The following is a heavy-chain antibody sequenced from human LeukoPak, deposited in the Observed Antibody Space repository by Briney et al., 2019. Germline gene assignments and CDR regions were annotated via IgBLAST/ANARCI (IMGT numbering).Heavy chain of an antibody. Sequence: PGGSLRLSCSASGFTFSSYAMSWVRQAPGEGLEWVSSITGSASSTYYADSVQGRFTISRDNSKSTLYLQMNSLRAEDTAVYFCAKSHSGPTRAAFDIWGQGTMDTVSS. D-gene: IGHD5-12*01. CDR1: GFTFSSYA. CDR2: ITGSASST. CDR3: AKSHSGPTRAAFDI. V-gene: IGHV3-23*01. J-gene: IGHJ3*02.